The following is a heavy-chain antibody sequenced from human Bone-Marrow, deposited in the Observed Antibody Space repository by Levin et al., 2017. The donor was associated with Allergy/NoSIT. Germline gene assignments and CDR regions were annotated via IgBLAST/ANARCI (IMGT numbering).Heavy chain of an antibody. CDR3: VKGYSSGWLHFDY. V-gene: IGHV3-13*01. D-gene: IGHD6-19*01. J-gene: IGHJ4*02. Sequence: GGSLRLSCAASGFSFSHYDMYWVRQVPGRGLEWVSAIGTAGDTFYADSVKGRFTISRENAKNSLYLQMNSLRGGDTAVYYCVKGYSSGWLHFDYWCQGNLVTVSS. CDR2: IGTAGDT. CDR1: GFSFSHYD.